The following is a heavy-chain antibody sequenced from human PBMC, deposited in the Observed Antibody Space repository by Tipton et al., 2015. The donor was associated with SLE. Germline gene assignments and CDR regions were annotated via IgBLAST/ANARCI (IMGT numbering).Heavy chain of an antibody. CDR3: AGGGVVVIDAFDI. D-gene: IGHD2-21*01. CDR2: IYYSGST. CDR1: GGSISSYY. Sequence: TLSLTCTVSGGSISSYYWSWIRQPPGKGPEWIGYIYYSGSTNYNPSLKSRVTISVDTSKNQFSLKLSSVTAADTAVYYCAGGGVVVIDAFDIWGQGTMVTVSS. V-gene: IGHV4-59*01. J-gene: IGHJ3*02.